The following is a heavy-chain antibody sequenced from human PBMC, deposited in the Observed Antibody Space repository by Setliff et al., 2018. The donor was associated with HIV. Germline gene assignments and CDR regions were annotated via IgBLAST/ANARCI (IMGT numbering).Heavy chain of an antibody. CDR3: ARDLRGSYVRKLEYYFDS. J-gene: IGHJ4*02. V-gene: IGHV1-8*01. Sequence: GASVKVSCKASGYTFINYDINWVRQATGQGLEWMGWMNPNSGNTGYSQKFQGRVTMTRNTSTSTAYMELSSLTSEDTAVYYCARDLRGSYVRKLEYYFDSWGQGTLVTVSS. D-gene: IGHD1-26*01. CDR2: MNPNSGNT. CDR1: GYTFINYD.